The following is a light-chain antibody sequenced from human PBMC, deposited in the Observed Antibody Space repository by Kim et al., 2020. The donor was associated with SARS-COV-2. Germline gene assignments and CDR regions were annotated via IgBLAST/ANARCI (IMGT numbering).Light chain of an antibody. CDR1: QSISSW. CDR3: QQYNSYIPYT. J-gene: IGKJ2*01. Sequence: DIQMTQSPSTLSASVGDRVTITCRASQSISSWLAWYQQKPGKAPKLLIYKASSLESGVPSRFSGSGSGTEFTLTISSLQPDDFATYYCQQYNSYIPYTFGQGTKLEI. CDR2: KAS. V-gene: IGKV1-5*03.